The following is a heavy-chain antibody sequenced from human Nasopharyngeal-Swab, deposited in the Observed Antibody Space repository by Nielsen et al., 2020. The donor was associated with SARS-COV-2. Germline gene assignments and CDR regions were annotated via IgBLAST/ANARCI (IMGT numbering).Heavy chain of an antibody. CDR3: ARDTGGPPNYFDP. D-gene: IGHD1-7*01. Sequence: GGSLRLSCSASGFIFKNYAMNWVRQAPGKGLEWISSISSTTPYIYYADSVKGRFTISRDNAKNSLYLQMNFLRVEDTAMYYCARDTGGPPNYFDPWGQGTLVTVSS. V-gene: IGHV3-21*01. J-gene: IGHJ5*02. CDR2: ISSTTPYI. CDR1: GFIFKNYA.